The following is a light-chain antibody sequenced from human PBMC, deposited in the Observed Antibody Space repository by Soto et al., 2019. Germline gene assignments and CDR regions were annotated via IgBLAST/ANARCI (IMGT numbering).Light chain of an antibody. CDR2: DVS. V-gene: IGLV2-14*01. CDR3: SSYTSSSTVV. CDR1: SSDVGGYNY. Sequence: QSVLIQPASVSGSPGQSITISCTGTSSDVGGYNYVSWYQQHPGKAPKLMIYDVSNRPSGVSNRFSGSKSGNTASLTISGLQAEDEADYYCSSYTSSSTVVFGGGTQLTVL. J-gene: IGLJ2*01.